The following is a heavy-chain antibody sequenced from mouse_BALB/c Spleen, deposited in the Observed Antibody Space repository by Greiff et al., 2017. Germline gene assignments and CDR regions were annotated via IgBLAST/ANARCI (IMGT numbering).Heavy chain of an antibody. CDR3: ARSQYGNYAYFDY. CDR1: GFTFSSFG. D-gene: IGHD2-10*02. Sequence: EVKLMESGGGLVQPGGSRKLSCAASGFTFSSFGMHWVRQAPEKGLEWVAYISSGSSTIYYADTVKGRFTISRDNPKNTLFLQMTSLRSEDTAMYYCARSQYGNYAYFDYWGQGTTLTVAS. CDR2: ISSGSSTI. V-gene: IGHV5-17*02. J-gene: IGHJ2*01.